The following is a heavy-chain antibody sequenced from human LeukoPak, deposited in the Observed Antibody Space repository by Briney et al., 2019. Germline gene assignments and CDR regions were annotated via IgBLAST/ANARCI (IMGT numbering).Heavy chain of an antibody. Sequence: ASVKVSCKASGYTFTSYGISWVRQAPGQGLEWMGWISAYNGNTNYAQKLQGRVTMTTDTSTSTAYMELRSLRSDDTAVYYCARDDYYDSSGPSSYFDYWGQGTLVTVSS. CDR2: ISAYNGNT. D-gene: IGHD3-22*01. CDR3: ARDDYYDSSGPSSYFDY. CDR1: GYTFTSYG. J-gene: IGHJ4*02. V-gene: IGHV1-18*01.